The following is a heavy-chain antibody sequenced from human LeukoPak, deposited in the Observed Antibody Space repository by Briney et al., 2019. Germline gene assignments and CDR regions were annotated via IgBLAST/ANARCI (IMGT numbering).Heavy chain of an antibody. CDR2: IWYDGSNK. V-gene: IGHV3-33*01. J-gene: IGHJ4*02. D-gene: IGHD2/OR15-2a*01. CDR3: AREGPRGNSQFDY. CDR1: GFTFSNYG. Sequence: GGSLRLSCAASGFTFSNYGMHWVRQAPGKGLEWVALIWYDGSNKYYTDSVKGRLTISRDNSKDTLFLQMNSLRAEDTAVYYCAREGPRGNSQFDYWGQGTLVTVST.